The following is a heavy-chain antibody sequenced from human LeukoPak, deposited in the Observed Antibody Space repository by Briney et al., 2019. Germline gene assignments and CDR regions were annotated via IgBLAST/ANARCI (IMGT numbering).Heavy chain of an antibody. CDR1: GFTFSSYA. V-gene: IGHV3-23*01. Sequence: GGALRLSCAASGFTFSSYAMSSVRQAPGKGLELVSAISGSGGSTKYADALKDRVNIPRDNYKKTVYLQMNSLRAEDTAVYYCARFSSGIAVAGTGYYWGQGTLVTVSS. J-gene: IGHJ4*02. D-gene: IGHD6-19*01. CDR2: ISGSGGST. CDR3: ARFSSGIAVAGTGYY.